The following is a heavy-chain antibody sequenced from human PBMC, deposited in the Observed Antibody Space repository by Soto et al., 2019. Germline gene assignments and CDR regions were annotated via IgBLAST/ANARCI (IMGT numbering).Heavy chain of an antibody. Sequence: GASVKVSCKASGYTFTGYYMHWVRQAPGQGLEWMGWINPNSGGTNYAQKFQGWVTMTRDTSISTAYMELSRLRSDDTAVYYCARVCCDYGGNSGEYNWFDPWGQGTLVTVSS. J-gene: IGHJ5*02. V-gene: IGHV1-2*04. CDR2: INPNSGGT. CDR1: GYTFTGYY. D-gene: IGHD4-17*01. CDR3: ARVCCDYGGNSGEYNWFDP.